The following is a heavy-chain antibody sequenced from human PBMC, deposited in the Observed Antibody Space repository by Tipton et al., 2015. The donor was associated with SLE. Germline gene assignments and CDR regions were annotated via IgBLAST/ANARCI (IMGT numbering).Heavy chain of an antibody. CDR3: ANPPSVAGPNWYFDL. J-gene: IGHJ2*01. CDR2: ISGSGGST. D-gene: IGHD6-19*01. V-gene: IGHV3-23*01. CDR1: GFTFSSYA. Sequence: SLRLSCAASGFTFSSYAMSWVRQAPGKGLEWVSAISGSGGSTYYADSVKGRFTISRDNSKSTLYLQMNSLRAEDTAVYYCANPPSVAGPNWYFDLWGRGTLVTVSS.